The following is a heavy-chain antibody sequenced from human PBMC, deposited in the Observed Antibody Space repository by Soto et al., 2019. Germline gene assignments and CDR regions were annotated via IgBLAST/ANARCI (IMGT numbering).Heavy chain of an antibody. V-gene: IGHV3-33*01. D-gene: IGHD5-12*01. CDR1: GFTFSSYG. J-gene: IGHJ5*02. CDR3: ARDTKGGYDYRNWFDP. Sequence: GGSLRLSCAASGFTFSSYGMHWVRQAPGKGLEWVAVIWYDGSNKYYADSVKGRFTISRDNSKNTLYLQMNSLRAEDTAVYYCARDTKGGYDYRNWFDPWGQGTLVTVSS. CDR2: IWYDGSNK.